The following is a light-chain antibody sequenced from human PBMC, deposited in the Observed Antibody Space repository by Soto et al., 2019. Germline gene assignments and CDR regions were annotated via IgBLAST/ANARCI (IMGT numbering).Light chain of an antibody. J-gene: IGKJ1*01. V-gene: IGKV3-20*01. CDR3: QQYGSSGT. Sequence: EMVCTQSPGTLSLSPRERATLSCRASQSVSNNYLAWYQQKPGQAPRLLIYGASNRATGIPDRFSGSGSGTDFTLTISRLEPEDFPVYYCQQYGSSGTFGQGTKVDTK. CDR1: QSVSNNY. CDR2: GAS.